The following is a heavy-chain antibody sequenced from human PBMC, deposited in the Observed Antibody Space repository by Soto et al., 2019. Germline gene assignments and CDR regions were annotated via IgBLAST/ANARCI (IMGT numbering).Heavy chain of an antibody. D-gene: IGHD6-13*01. V-gene: IGHV3-23*01. J-gene: IGHJ4*02. CDR3: AKGGQQLVPQRDYFDY. CDR1: GFTFSSYA. CDR2: ISGSGGST. Sequence: PGGSLRLSCAASGFTFSSYAMSWVRQAPGKGLEWVSAISGSGGSTYYADSVKGRFTISRDNSKNTLYLQMNSLRAEDTAVYYCAKGGQQLVPQRDYFDYWGQGTLVTVSS.